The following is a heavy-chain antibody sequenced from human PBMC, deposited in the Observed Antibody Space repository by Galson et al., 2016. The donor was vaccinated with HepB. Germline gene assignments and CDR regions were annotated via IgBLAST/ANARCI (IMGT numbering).Heavy chain of an antibody. CDR1: AFSLNIPGVG. Sequence: PALVKPTQTLTLTCTFSAFSLNIPGVGVGWIRQPPGKALEWLAIIFSDDTKRYNPSLENRLTISKGPAYNQVVLKMTNMDPVDTATYHCVHSRPRGVGEVLPSGVDPRGQGTLVIVSS. CDR3: VHSRPRGVGEVLPSGVDP. CDR2: IFSDDTK. V-gene: IGHV2-5*02. D-gene: IGHD3-10*01. J-gene: IGHJ5*02.